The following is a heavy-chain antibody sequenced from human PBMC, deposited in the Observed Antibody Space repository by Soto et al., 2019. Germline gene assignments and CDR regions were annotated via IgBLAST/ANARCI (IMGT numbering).Heavy chain of an antibody. D-gene: IGHD2-15*01. V-gene: IGHV6-1*01. CDR3: ARDRYWENYCSGGSCYLLYYYYGRDV. J-gene: IGHJ6*02. CDR2: TYYRSKWYN. Sequence: PSQTLSLTCTISGDSVSSNSAACNWIMQSSSRGLEWLGRTYYRSKWYNDYSVSVKSRIPINPDTSKNQFSLQLNSVTPEDTAVYYCARDRYWENYCSGGSCYLLYYYYGRDVWGQGTTVTVSS. CDR1: GDSVSSNSAA.